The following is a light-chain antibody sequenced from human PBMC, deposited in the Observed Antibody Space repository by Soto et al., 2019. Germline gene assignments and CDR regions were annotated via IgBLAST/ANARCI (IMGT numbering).Light chain of an antibody. CDR2: GAS. CDR1: QSVTTQ. V-gene: IGKV3-20*01. J-gene: IGKJ1*01. Sequence: EIVLTQSPATLSLSPGERATLSCRASQSVTTQLAWYQQKPGQARRLIIHGASSRATGVPDRITGSGSGTDFTLSISRLEPEDFAVYYCQQYGVSTRTFGQGTKVDI. CDR3: QQYGVSTRT.